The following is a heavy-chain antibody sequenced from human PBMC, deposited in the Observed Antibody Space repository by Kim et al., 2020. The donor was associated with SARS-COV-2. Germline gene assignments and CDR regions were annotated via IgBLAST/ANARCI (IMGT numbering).Heavy chain of an antibody. D-gene: IGHD2-21*01. CDR3: AKMVIMDGYNYFYYYAKDV. J-gene: IGHJ6*02. CDR2: ISGGAVNK. CDR1: GFTFDTYA. V-gene: IGHV3-23*01. Sequence: GGSLRLSCVGSGFTFDTYAMSWVRHAPGKGLEWVSVISGGAVNKFYADSVRGRFTISRDNSKNTLFLQMNSLRDEDTALYYCAKMVIMDGYNYFYYYAKDVWGQGTTVTVSS.